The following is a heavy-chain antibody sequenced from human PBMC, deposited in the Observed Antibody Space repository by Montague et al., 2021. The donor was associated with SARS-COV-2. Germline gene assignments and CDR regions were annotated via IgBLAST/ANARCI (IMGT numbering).Heavy chain of an antibody. CDR1: GFSLDSRGVG. CDR2: IYWNDDK. V-gene: IGHV2-5*01. J-gene: IGHJ4*02. Sequence: PALVKPTQTLTLTCTFSGFSLDSRGVGVGWIRQPPGKALECLALIYWNDDKRYSPSLKTRLTVTKDTSRNQVVLTMTNMDPVDTATYFCVHKNSGWPTEFANWGQGALVTVSS. D-gene: IGHD6-19*01. CDR3: VHKNSGWPTEFAN.